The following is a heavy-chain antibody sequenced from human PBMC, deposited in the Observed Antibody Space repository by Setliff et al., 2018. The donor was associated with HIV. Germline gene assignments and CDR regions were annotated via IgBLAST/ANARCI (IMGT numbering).Heavy chain of an antibody. D-gene: IGHD2-21*01. CDR2: IYYAGAT. CDR3: ARGRVDIVVTDYLDV. V-gene: IGHV4-59*12. Sequence: SETLSLTCTVSRGSISAYYWSWIRQPPGGTLEWIGYIYYAGATNYNPSLKSRVTISVDTSKNQFSLKLSSVTAADTAMYYCARGRVDIVVTDYLDVWGKGTTVTVSS. J-gene: IGHJ6*03. CDR1: RGSISAYY.